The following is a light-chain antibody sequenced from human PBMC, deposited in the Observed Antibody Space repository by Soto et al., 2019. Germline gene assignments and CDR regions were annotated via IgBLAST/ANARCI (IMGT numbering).Light chain of an antibody. CDR3: SSYTSSSTPV. Sequence: QSVLTQPASVSGSPGQSVTISCTGTSSDVGGYNYVSWYQQLPGEAPKLIIYGVTDRPSGVSNRFSGSKSGNTASLTVSGLQAEDEGDYYCSSYTSSSTPVFGTGTKVTVL. J-gene: IGLJ1*01. CDR2: GVT. CDR1: SSDVGGYNY. V-gene: IGLV2-14*01.